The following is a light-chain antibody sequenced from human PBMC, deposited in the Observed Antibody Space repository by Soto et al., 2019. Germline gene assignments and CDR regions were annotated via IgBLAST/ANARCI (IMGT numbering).Light chain of an antibody. Sequence: EIVMTQSPATLSASPGERATLSCRASQSVSSNLAWYQQKPGQAPRLLIYGASTRATGIPDRFSGSGSGTDFTLKISRVEAEDVAVYYCMQGARWPRTFGQGTKVDIK. J-gene: IGKJ1*01. V-gene: IGKV3-15*01. CDR2: GAS. CDR1: QSVSSN. CDR3: MQGARWPRT.